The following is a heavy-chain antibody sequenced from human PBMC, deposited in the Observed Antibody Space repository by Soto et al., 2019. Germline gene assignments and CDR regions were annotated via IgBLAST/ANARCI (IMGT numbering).Heavy chain of an antibody. V-gene: IGHV3-74*01. Sequence: GGSLRLSCAASGFTFSSYWMHWVRQAPGKGLVWVSRINSDGTSANYAEYVKGRFNNSRNNANNTLYLQMISLRAEDTAVYYCARAFGTPSHYYYYGMDVWGQGTTVTVS. CDR1: GFTFSSYW. CDR3: ARAFGTPSHYYYYGMDV. J-gene: IGHJ6*02. D-gene: IGHD1-7*01. CDR2: INSDGTSA.